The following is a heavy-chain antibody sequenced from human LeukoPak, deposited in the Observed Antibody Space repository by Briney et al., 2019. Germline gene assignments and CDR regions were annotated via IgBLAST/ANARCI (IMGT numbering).Heavy chain of an antibody. CDR2: INHSGST. Sequence: SETLSLTCAVYGGAFSGYYLSWVRQPPGEGLEWVGEINHSGSTNYNPSLKSRVTISVDTPKNQFSLKLSSVTAADTAVYYCARVPRFYGGKRGFDYWGQGTLVTVSS. V-gene: IGHV4-34*01. CDR1: GGAFSGYY. D-gene: IGHD4-23*01. CDR3: ARVPRFYGGKRGFDY. J-gene: IGHJ4*02.